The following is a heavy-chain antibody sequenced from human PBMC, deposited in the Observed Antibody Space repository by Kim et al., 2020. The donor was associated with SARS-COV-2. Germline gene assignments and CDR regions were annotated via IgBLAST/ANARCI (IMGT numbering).Heavy chain of an antibody. CDR2: INHSGST. Sequence: SETLSLTCAVYGGSFSGYYWSWIRQPPGKGLEWIGEINHSGSTNYNPSLKSRVTISVDTSKNQFSLKLSSVTAADTAVYYCARADGYNSYWGQGTLVTVSS. V-gene: IGHV4-34*01. CDR1: GGSFSGYY. CDR3: ARADGYNSY. D-gene: IGHD5-12*01. J-gene: IGHJ4*02.